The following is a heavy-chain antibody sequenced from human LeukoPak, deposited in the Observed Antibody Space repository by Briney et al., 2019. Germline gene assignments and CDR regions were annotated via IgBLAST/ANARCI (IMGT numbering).Heavy chain of an antibody. V-gene: IGHV4-30-4*01. CDR3: ARGRENGDLDY. Sequence: PSETLSLTCTVSGGSISSGDYYWSWIRQPPGKGLEWIGYIYYSGSTYYNPSLKSRVTISVDTSKNQFSLKPSSVTAADTAVYYCARGRENGDLDYWGQGTLVTVSS. CDR1: GGSISSGDYY. J-gene: IGHJ4*02. CDR2: IYYSGST. D-gene: IGHD4-17*01.